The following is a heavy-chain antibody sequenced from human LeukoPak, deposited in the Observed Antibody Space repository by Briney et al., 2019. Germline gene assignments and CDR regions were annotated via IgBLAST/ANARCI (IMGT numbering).Heavy chain of an antibody. CDR2: ISYDGSNK. CDR3: AKDLEQWLVVRAFDI. V-gene: IGHV3-30*18. J-gene: IGHJ3*02. D-gene: IGHD6-19*01. CDR1: RFTFSSYG. Sequence: GRSLRLSCAASRFTFSSYGMHWVRQAPGKGLEWVAVISYDGSNKYYADSVKGRFTISRDNSKNTLYLQMNSLRAEDTAVYYCAKDLEQWLVVRAFDIWGQGTMVTVSS.